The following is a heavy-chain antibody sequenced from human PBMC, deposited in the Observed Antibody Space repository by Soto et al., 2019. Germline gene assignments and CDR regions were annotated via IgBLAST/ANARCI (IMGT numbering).Heavy chain of an antibody. Sequence: EVQLLESGGKLVQPGGSLRLSCAASGFTFRNYGMNWFRQAPGKGLEWVSGISGSTNTTYSADSVKGRFTISRDNSKMTLYLQMNSLRAEDTAVYYCAKFRKPLTVGKRDALDIWGQGTVVTVSS. J-gene: IGHJ3*02. CDR1: GFTFRNYG. V-gene: IGHV3-23*01. CDR2: ISGSTNTT. CDR3: AKFRKPLTVGKRDALDI. D-gene: IGHD2-21*02.